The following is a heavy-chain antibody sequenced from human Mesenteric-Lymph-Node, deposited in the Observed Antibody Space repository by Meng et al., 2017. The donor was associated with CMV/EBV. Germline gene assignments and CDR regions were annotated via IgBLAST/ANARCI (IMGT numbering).Heavy chain of an antibody. CDR3: APSSWYGPGDH. J-gene: IGHJ4*02. CDR2: ISGSGDTT. D-gene: IGHD6-13*01. Sequence: LSCAASGFTFSPYGMNWVRQAAGKGLEWVSGISGSGDTTYYAGSVKGRFTVSRDNSKNTLYLQMNALRLDDTAVYYCAPSSWYGPGDHWGQGTLVTVSS. CDR1: GFTFSPYG. V-gene: IGHV3-23*01.